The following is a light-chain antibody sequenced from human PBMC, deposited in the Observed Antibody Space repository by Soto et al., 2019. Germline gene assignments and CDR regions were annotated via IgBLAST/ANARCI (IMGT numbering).Light chain of an antibody. CDR3: SLYTSSSTWV. V-gene: IGLV2-18*01. CDR2: DVT. Sequence: QSALTQPPSVSGSPGQSVTIPCTVTSSDVGDYEHVSWYQQAPGTAPQLIIFDVTNRPSGVPNRFSGSKSGNTPSLTIFGLQAEDEADYYCSLYTSSSTWVFGGGTKLTVL. CDR1: SSDVGDYEH. J-gene: IGLJ3*02.